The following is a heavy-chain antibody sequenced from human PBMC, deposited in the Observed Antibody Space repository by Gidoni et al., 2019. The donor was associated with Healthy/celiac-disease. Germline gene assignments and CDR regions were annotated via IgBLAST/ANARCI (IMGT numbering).Heavy chain of an antibody. V-gene: IGHV3-9*01. J-gene: IGHJ5*02. CDR1: GFTFDDYA. Sequence: EVQLVESGGGLVQRGRSLRLSCAASGFTFDDYAMHWVRQAPGKGLEWVSGISWNSGSIGYADSVKGRFTISRDNAKNSLYLQMNSLRAEDTALYYCAKGLFSSAAGNWFDPWGQGTLVTVSS. D-gene: IGHD6-13*01. CDR2: ISWNSGSI. CDR3: AKGLFSSAAGNWFDP.